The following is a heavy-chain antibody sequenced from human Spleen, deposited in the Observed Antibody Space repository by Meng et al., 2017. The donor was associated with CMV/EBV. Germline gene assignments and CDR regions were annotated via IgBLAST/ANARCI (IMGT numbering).Heavy chain of an antibody. V-gene: IGHV4-34*01. CDR2: IDHSGSS. CDR1: GGSFSGYY. CDR3: ARVDYGAGRFDY. J-gene: IGHJ4*02. D-gene: IGHD4-17*01. Sequence: GAVYGGSFSGYYWSWIRQPPGKGLEWIGEIDHSGSSNYNPSLKSRVTISVDTSKNQFSLKLSSVTAADTAVYYCARVDYGAGRFDYWGQGTLVTVSS.